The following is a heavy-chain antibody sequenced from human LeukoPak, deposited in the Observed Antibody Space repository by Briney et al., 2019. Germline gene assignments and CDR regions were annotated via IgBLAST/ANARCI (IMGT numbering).Heavy chain of an antibody. CDR3: AKGSSLTAMVGMDV. Sequence: GGSLRLSCAASGFTFSSYGMHWVRQAPGKGLEWEAVISYDGSNKYYADSVKGRFTISRDNSKNTLYLQMNSLKAEDTAVYYCAKGSSLTAMVGMDVWGQGTTVTVSS. V-gene: IGHV3-30*18. D-gene: IGHD5-18*01. J-gene: IGHJ6*02. CDR2: ISYDGSNK. CDR1: GFTFSSYG.